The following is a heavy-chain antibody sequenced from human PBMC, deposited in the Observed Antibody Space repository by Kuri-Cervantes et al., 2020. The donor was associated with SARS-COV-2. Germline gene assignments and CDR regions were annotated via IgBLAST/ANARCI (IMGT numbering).Heavy chain of an antibody. V-gene: IGHV3-30*03. CDR2: ISSDGKNK. J-gene: IGHJ3*02. D-gene: IGHD1-20*01. Sequence: GESLKISCVASGFNFSTTDMHWVRQAPGKGLEWVTFISSDGKNKKCMASGKGRFTISRDNSQNTLHLQMNSLRAEDTAVYYCARVEWYNWNLFDAFDIWGQGTMVT. CDR1: GFNFSTTD. CDR3: ARVEWYNWNLFDAFDI.